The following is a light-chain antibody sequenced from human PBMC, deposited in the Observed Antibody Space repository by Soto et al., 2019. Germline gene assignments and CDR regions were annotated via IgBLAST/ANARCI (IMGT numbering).Light chain of an antibody. J-gene: IGKJ1*01. CDR1: QSFSTW. CDR2: DAS. CDR3: QQYKSYSAT. Sequence: DTQMTQSPSTLSATAGDRVTITCRASQSFSTWLAWYQQKPGKAPKLLIYDASSLESGVPSRFSGSGSGTEFTLTISSLQPDDFATYYCQQYKSYSATFGQGTKVDIK. V-gene: IGKV1-5*01.